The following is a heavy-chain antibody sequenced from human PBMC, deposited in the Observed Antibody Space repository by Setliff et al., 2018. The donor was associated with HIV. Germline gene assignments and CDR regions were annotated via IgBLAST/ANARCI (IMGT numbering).Heavy chain of an antibody. D-gene: IGHD3-3*01. V-gene: IGHV3-49*04. CDR3: ARVVSDAKYYDFWSGSDY. CDR1: GFTFDDYA. J-gene: IGHJ4*02. Sequence: GGSLRLSCTGSGFTFDDYAMNWVRQAPGKGLEWVGFIRSKAYGGTTEYAASVKGRFTISRDDSKSIAYLQMDSLKSEDTAVYFCARVVSDAKYYDFWSGSDYWGQGSLVTVSS. CDR2: IRSKAYGGTT.